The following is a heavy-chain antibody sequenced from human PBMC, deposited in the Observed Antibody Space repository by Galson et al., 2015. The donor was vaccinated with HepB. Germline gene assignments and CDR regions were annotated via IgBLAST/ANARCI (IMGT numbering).Heavy chain of an antibody. CDR1: GFTFSSYA. D-gene: IGHD3-3*01. J-gene: IGHJ1*01. CDR3: AKNRFLKWWPPGDFQH. Sequence: SLRLSCAASGFTFSSYAMSWVRQAPGKGLEWVSGIDGSGGTTYYADSVKGRFTISRDNSKNTLYLQMNSLRAEDTAVYYCAKNRFLKWWPPGDFQHWGQGTLVTVSS. CDR2: IDGSGGTT. V-gene: IGHV3-23*01.